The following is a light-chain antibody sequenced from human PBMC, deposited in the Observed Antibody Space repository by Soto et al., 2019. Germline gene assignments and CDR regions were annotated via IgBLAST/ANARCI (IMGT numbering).Light chain of an antibody. CDR3: AAWDDSLNARGV. CDR1: RSNIGSNA. J-gene: IGLJ3*02. CDR2: NDN. V-gene: IGLV1-44*01. Sequence: QSVLTQPPSASGTPGQRVTISCSGSRSNIGSNAVSWYQQLPGTAPKLLIYNDNQRPSGVPDRFSASKSGTSASLAISGLQSEDEADYYCAAWDDSLNARGVFGGGIKVTVL.